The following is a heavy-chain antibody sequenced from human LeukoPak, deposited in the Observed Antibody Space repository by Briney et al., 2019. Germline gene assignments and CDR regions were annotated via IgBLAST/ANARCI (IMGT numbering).Heavy chain of an antibody. V-gene: IGHV1-2*04. CDR1: GYTFTGYY. Sequence: GASVKVSCKASGYTFTGYYMHWVRQAPGQGLEWMGWINPNSGGTNYAQKFQGWVTTTRDTSISTAYMELSRLRSDDTAVYYCARSSSGWYGTNWYFDLWGRGTLVTVSS. CDR3: ARSSSGWYGTNWYFDL. D-gene: IGHD6-19*01. J-gene: IGHJ2*01. CDR2: INPNSGGT.